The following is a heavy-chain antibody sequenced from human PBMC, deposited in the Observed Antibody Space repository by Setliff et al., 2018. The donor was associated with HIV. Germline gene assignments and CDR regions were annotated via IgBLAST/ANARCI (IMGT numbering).Heavy chain of an antibody. CDR3: ARHGIRNWNDVGFDL. CDR2: INHSGST. J-gene: IGHJ4*02. V-gene: IGHV4-34*01. D-gene: IGHD1-20*01. Sequence: SETLSLTCAVYGGSLSGYHWSWIRQSPEKGLEWIGEINHSGSTNYNPSLKSRVTMSVDTSKNQFSLKLSSVTAADTALYYCARHGIRNWNDVGFDLWGQGTLVTVSS. CDR1: GGSLSGYH.